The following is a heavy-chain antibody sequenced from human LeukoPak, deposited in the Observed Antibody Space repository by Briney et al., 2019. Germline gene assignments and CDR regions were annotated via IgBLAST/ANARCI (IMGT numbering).Heavy chain of an antibody. J-gene: IGHJ4*02. CDR1: GGSISSSTYY. CDR3: ARRTFGGVIKY. Sequence: PSETLSLTCTVSGGSISSSTYYWGWIRQPPGKGLEWIGSIYYSGSTYYNPSLKSRVTMSVDTSKNQFSLKLSSVTAADTAVYYCARRTFGGVIKYWGQGTLVTVSS. CDR2: IYYSGST. D-gene: IGHD3-16*02. V-gene: IGHV4-39*07.